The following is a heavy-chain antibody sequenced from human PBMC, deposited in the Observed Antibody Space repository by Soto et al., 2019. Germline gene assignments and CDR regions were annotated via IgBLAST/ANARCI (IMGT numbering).Heavy chain of an antibody. CDR2: ISGYNGYT. V-gene: IGHV1-18*01. Sequence: QVQLMQSGAEVRRPGTSMRISCTTSGYNFNTYGIILVRQAPGQGLEWMGWISGYNGYTKYAQNFEDRVTLSTDPSTSTAFLELRNLRSGDTALYFCARDRDYSHTDADIDYWGQGTLVTVSS. D-gene: IGHD3-16*01. CDR1: GYNFNTYG. J-gene: IGHJ4*02. CDR3: ARDRDYSHTDADIDY.